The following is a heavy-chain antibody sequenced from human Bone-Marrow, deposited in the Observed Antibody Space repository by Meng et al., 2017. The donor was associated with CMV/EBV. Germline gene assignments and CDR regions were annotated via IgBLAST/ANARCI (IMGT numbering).Heavy chain of an antibody. D-gene: IGHD6-13*01. V-gene: IGHV4-38-2*02. J-gene: IGHJ5*02. Sequence: SETLSLTCTVSGYSISSGYYWGWIRQPPGKGLEWIGEINHSGSTNYNPSLKSRVTISVDTSKNQFSLKLSSVTAADTAVYYCARGSYAAAYNWFDPWGQGTLVTVSS. CDR2: INHSGST. CDR3: ARGSYAAAYNWFDP. CDR1: GYSISSGYY.